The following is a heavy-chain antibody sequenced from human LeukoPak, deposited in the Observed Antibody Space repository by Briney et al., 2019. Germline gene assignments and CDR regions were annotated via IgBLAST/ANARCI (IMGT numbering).Heavy chain of an antibody. D-gene: IGHD3-16*01. J-gene: IGHJ3*02. CDR3: ARDRYYDYVWGSPGAFDI. CDR2: IYSGGST. V-gene: IGHV3-66*01. Sequence: GGSLRLSCAASGFTVSSNYMSWVRQAPGKGLEWVSAIYSGGSTYYADSVKGRFTISRDNSKNTLYLQMNSLRAEDTAVYYCARDRYYDYVWGSPGAFDIWGQGTMVTVSS. CDR1: GFTVSSNY.